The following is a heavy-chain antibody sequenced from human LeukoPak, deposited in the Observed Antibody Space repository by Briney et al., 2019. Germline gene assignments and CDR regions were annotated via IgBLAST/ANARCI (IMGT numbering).Heavy chain of an antibody. CDR1: GGSLSNYY. V-gene: IGHV4-34*01. Sequence: PSETLSLTYAVYGGSLSNYYWIWIRQPPGKGLEWIGEINHSGRTHYNPSLKSRVTISIDTSKNQFSLKLSSVTAADTAVYYCAIEAIVGAPRGDYWGQGTLVTVSS. D-gene: IGHD1-26*01. J-gene: IGHJ4*02. CDR3: AIEAIVGAPRGDY. CDR2: INHSGRT.